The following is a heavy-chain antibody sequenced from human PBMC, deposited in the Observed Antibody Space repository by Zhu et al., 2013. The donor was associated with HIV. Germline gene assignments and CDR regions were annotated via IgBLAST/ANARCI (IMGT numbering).Heavy chain of an antibody. CDR3: SSQKWSDEES. CDR1: GGTFSNYV. J-gene: IGHJ4*02. Sequence: QVHLVQSGAEVKKPGSSVKVSCKASGGTFSNYVISWVRQAPGQGLEWMGWILPDHDIVDYAQKFQGRVTITAEESTATANMELSSLKSETRRYFVLSSQKWSDEESWGQGTLVTISS. V-gene: IGHV1-69*04. CDR2: ILPDHDIV. D-gene: IGHD3-3*01.